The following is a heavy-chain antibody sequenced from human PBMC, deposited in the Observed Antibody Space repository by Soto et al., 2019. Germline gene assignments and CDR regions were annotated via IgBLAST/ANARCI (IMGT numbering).Heavy chain of an antibody. Sequence: QEQLQQWGAGLLKPSETLSLTCAVNGGSFSDYNWSWIRQPPGKRLEWMGEINNSGGTNYNPSLKSRVTITVDTSKNEFSLKLSSVTAADTALYYCARGVATIRDWGQGTLVTVSS. CDR1: GGSFSDYN. CDR3: ARGVATIRD. J-gene: IGHJ4*02. D-gene: IGHD5-12*01. V-gene: IGHV4-34*02. CDR2: INNSGGT.